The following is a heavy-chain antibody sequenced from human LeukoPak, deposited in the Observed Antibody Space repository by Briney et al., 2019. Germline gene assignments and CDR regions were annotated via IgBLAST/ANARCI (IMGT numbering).Heavy chain of an antibody. D-gene: IGHD4-23*01. Sequence: GGSLRLSCAASGFTFSNAWMSWVRQAPGKGLEWVGRIKSKTDGGTTDYAAPVKGRFTISRDDSKNTLYLQMNSLRAEDTAVYYCARAGGSNYGGSRLVDYWGQGTLVTVSS. CDR1: GFTFSNAW. V-gene: IGHV3-15*01. J-gene: IGHJ4*02. CDR2: IKSKTDGGTT. CDR3: ARAGGSNYGGSRLVDY.